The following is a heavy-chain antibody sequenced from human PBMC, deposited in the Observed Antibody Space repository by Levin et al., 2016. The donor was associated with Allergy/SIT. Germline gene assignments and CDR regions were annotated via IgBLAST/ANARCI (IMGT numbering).Heavy chain of an antibody. CDR3: ARPARAAKLHYYYGMDV. CDR1: GGTFSSYV. Sequence: SVKVSCKASGGTFSSYVISWVRQAPGQGLEWMGGIIPIFGSANYAQKFQGRVTITADESTSTAYMELSSLRYEDTAVYYCARPARAAKLHYYYGMDVWGQGTTVTVSS. V-gene: IGHV1-69*13. D-gene: IGHD2-15*01. CDR2: IIPIFGSA. J-gene: IGHJ6*02.